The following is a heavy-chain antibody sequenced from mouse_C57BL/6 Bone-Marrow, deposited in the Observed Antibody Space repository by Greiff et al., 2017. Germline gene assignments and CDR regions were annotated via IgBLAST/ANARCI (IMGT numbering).Heavy chain of an antibody. V-gene: IGHV1-26*01. CDR2: INPKNVGT. D-gene: IGHD2-3*01. J-gene: IGHJ2*01. CDR3: ARGLIYDGYPPDY. Sequence: VQLQQSGPELVKPGASVKISCKASGYTFTDYYMNWVKQSHGKSLEWIGDINPKNVGTSYNQKFKGKATLTVAKSSSPAYMELRSVTSEDSAGYYWARGLIYDGYPPDYWGQGTTLTVSS. CDR1: GYTFTDYY.